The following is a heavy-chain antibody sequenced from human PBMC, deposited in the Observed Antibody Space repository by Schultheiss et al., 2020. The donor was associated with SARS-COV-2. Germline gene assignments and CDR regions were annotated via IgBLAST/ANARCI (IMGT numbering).Heavy chain of an antibody. D-gene: IGHD2-15*01. CDR1: GYTFTSYY. CDR2: INPSGGST. CDR3: ARGACGGGSCYRVDY. V-gene: IGHV1-46*01. J-gene: IGHJ4*02. Sequence: ASVKVSCKASGYTFTSYYMHLVRQAPGQGLEWMGIINPSGGSTSYAQKFQGRVTMTRDTSTSTVYMELSSLRSEDTAVYYCARGACGGGSCYRVDYWGQGTLVTVSS.